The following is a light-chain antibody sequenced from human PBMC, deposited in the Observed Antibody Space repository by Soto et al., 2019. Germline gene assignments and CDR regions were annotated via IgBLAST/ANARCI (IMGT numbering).Light chain of an antibody. CDR2: RAS. V-gene: IGKV3-15*01. CDR1: QTIYSN. J-gene: IGKJ1*01. CDR3: QQYNSFIWT. Sequence: IVMTQSPATLSVSPGERATLSCRAGQTIYSNVAWYQQRPGQAPRLLIYRASTRATGVPARFSGSGSGTEFTLTISSLQPEDFATYYCQQYNSFIWTFGQGTKVDI.